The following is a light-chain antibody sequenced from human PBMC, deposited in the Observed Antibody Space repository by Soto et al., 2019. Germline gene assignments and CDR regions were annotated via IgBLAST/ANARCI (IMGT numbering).Light chain of an antibody. Sequence: QSALTQPRSVSGSPGQSVTISCTGASGDVGGYNYVSWYQQHPGKAPKLMIYDVSKRPSRVPDRFSGSKSGNTASLTISGLQIEDEADYYCCSYAGSSSFYVFGTGAKVTVL. J-gene: IGLJ1*01. CDR2: DVS. CDR3: CSYAGSSSFYV. V-gene: IGLV2-11*01. CDR1: SGDVGGYNY.